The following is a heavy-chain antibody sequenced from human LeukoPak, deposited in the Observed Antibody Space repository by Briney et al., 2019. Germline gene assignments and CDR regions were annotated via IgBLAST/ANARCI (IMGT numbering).Heavy chain of an antibody. CDR3: ARLPAAINGYFDP. J-gene: IGHJ5*02. V-gene: IGHV3-23*01. D-gene: IGHD2-2*01. CDR2: ISGGGGST. CDR1: GFTFSSYA. Sequence: PGGSLRLSCAASGFTFSSYAMNWVRQAQGKGLEWVSVISGGGGSTYYADSVKGRFTISRDNSKNTLYLQMNSLRAEDTAVYYCARLPAAINGYFDPWGQGTLVTVSS.